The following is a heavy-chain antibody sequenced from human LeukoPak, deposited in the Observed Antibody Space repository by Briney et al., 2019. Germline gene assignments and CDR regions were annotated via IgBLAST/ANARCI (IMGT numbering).Heavy chain of an antibody. CDR2: INPSGGST. J-gene: IGHJ6*02. D-gene: IGHD2-21*02. V-gene: IGHV1-46*01. CDR3: ARDEAYCGGDCYLHYYYYGMDV. CDR1: GYTFTSYY. Sequence: GASVKVSCKASGYTFTSYYMHWVRQAPGQGLEWMGIINPSGGSTSYAQKFQGRVTMTRDTSTSTVYMEPSSLRSEDTAVYYCARDEAYCGGDCYLHYYYYGMDVWGQGTTVTVSS.